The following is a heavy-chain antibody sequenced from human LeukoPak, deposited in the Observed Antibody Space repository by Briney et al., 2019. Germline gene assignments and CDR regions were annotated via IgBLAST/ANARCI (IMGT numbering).Heavy chain of an antibody. CDR1: GGSFSGYY. J-gene: IGHJ4*02. CDR3: ARANGYYYDSSGYYYYDDY. Sequence: SETLSLTCAVYGGSFSGYYWSWIRQPPGKGLEWIGEINHSGSTNYNPSLKSRVTISVDTSKNQFSLKLSSVTAADTAVYYCARANGYYYDSSGYYYYDDYWGQGTLVTVSS. D-gene: IGHD3-22*01. CDR2: INHSGST. V-gene: IGHV4-34*01.